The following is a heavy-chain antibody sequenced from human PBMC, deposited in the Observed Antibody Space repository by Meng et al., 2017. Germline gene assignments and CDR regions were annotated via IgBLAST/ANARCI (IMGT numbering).Heavy chain of an antibody. CDR1: GYTFTSYD. J-gene: IGHJ4*02. V-gene: IGHV1-46*01. CDR2: INPNGGST. CDR3: ARDPAAAGQYYFDY. D-gene: IGHD6-13*01. Sequence: ASVKVSCKSSGYTFTSYDMHWVRQAPGQGLEWMGIINPNGGSTSYAQKCQGRVTMTRDTSTSTVYMELSSLRSKDTAVYYCARDPAAAGQYYFDYWGQGTLVTVSS.